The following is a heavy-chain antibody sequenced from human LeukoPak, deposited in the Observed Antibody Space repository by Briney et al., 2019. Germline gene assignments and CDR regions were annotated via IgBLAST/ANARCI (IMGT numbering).Heavy chain of an antibody. V-gene: IGHV3-21*01. Sequence: GGSLRLSCAASGFIFSSYSMNWVRQAPGKGLEWVSSLSFVTTYIYYADSVKGRFTISRDNAKNSLYLQMNSLRAEDTAVYYCTRAADHLGGFDYWGPGTLVTVSS. CDR3: TRAADHLGGFDY. D-gene: IGHD3-16*01. CDR2: LSFVTTYI. CDR1: GFIFSSYS. J-gene: IGHJ4*02.